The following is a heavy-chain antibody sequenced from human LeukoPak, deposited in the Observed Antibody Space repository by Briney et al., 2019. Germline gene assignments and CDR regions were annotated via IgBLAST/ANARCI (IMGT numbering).Heavy chain of an antibody. CDR1: GGSISSGGYD. D-gene: IGHD2-21*02. CDR2: IYYSGST. V-gene: IGHV4-31*03. J-gene: IGHJ5*02. Sequence: SQTLSLTCTVSGGSISSGGYDWSWIRQHPGKGLEWIGYIYYSGSTYDNPSLKSRVTILVDTSKNQFSLKLSSVTAADMAVYYCARGLLFSWFDPWGQGTLVTVSS. CDR3: ARGLLFSWFDP.